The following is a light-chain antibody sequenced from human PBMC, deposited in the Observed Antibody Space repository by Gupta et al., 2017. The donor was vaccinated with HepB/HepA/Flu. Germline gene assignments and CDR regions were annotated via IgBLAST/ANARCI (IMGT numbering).Light chain of an antibody. Sequence: EIVMTQSPATLSVSPGEGATLSCRARQNINSKLAWYQQKPGQAPRVLIYDASARPTGIPARFSGSGSGTEFTLTISSLQSEDFAVYYCQQYNNWPSWTFGQGTNVEIK. CDR1: QNINSK. CDR2: DAS. CDR3: QQYNNWPSWT. J-gene: IGKJ1*01. V-gene: IGKV3-15*01.